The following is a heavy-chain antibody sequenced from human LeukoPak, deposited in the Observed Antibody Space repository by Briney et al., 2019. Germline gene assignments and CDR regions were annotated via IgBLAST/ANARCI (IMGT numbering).Heavy chain of an antibody. D-gene: IGHD3-9*01. CDR3: ARVGYDILTGSKNFDY. V-gene: IGHV4-39*07. J-gene: IGHJ4*02. CDR1: DGSISSSSYY. Sequence: SETLSLTCTVSDGSISSSSYYWGWIRQPPGKGLEWIGTIYYSGSTYYNPSLKSRVTISVDTSKNQFSLKLSSVTAADTAVYYCARVGYDILTGSKNFDYWGQGTLVTVSS. CDR2: IYYSGST.